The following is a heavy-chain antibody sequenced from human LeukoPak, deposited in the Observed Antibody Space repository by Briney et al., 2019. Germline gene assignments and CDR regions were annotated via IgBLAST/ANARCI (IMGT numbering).Heavy chain of an antibody. CDR3: ATTGNFYDMDV. D-gene: IGHD1-1*01. CDR1: GFAFISTS. V-gene: IGHV3-48*04. CDR2: SSTVTGNI. J-gene: IGHJ6*03. Sequence: GGSLRLSCAASGFAFISTSIHWVRQAPGKGLERLSYSSTVTGNIYYADSVKGRFTTSRDNAKSSLNLQMSSLRAEDTAVYFCATTGNFYDMDVWGKGTTVTVSS.